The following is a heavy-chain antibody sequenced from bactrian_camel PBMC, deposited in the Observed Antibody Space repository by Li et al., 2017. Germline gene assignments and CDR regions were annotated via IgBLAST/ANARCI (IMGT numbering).Heavy chain of an antibody. D-gene: IGHD6*01. CDR2: INTGGRGT. Sequence: VQLVESGGGTVQTGRYLLSCSTTALTYQTNLMGYFRQAPGKERETVAAINTGGRGTFYADSVKGRFTISRDNAENTLYLHMNSLKPEDTAMYYCAFSHGRLGTWWIKKSEYNYWGQGTQVTVS. V-gene: IGHV3S1*01. CDR1: ALTYQTNL. CDR3: AFSHGRLGTWWIKKSEYNY. J-gene: IGHJ4*01.